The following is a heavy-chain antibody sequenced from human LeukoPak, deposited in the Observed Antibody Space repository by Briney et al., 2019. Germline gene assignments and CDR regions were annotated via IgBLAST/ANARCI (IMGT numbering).Heavy chain of an antibody. CDR3: ARHFYCSSTSCSHYFDL. CDR1: GGSISSRSYY. D-gene: IGHD2-2*01. J-gene: IGHJ4*02. Sequence: SETLSLTCTVSGGSISSRSYYWGWIRQPPGKGLEWIGSIYYSGSTYYNPSLKSRVTISVDTSKNQFSLKLSSVTAADTAVYYCARHFYCSSTSCSHYFDLWGQGTLVTVSS. V-gene: IGHV4-39*01. CDR2: IYYSGST.